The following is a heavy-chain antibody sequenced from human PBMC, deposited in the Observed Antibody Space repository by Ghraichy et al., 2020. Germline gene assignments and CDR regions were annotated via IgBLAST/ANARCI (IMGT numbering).Heavy chain of an antibody. CDR1: GGSITTYY. Sequence: SETLSLTCTVSGGSITTYYWSWIRQPAGKGLEWIGRIYTSESTNYNPSLKSRVTMSVDTSKNQFSLKLRSVTAADTAVYYCAREKKYSDSPALDFWGQGTRVTVSS. CDR2: IYTSEST. J-gene: IGHJ4*02. CDR3: AREKKYSDSPALDF. D-gene: IGHD6-6*01. V-gene: IGHV4-4*07.